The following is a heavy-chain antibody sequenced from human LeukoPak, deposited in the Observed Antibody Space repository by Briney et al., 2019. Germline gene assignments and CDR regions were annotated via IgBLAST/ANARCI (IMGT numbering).Heavy chain of an antibody. CDR2: MNPNSGNT. D-gene: IGHD6-19*01. J-gene: IGHJ4*02. Sequence: SVKVSCKASGYTFTSYDINWVRQATGQGLEWMGWMNPNSGNTGYAQKFQGRVTMTRNTSISTAYMELSSLRSEDTAVYYCARGPPIAVAGSYYFDYWGQGTLVTVSS. CDR1: GYTFTSYD. V-gene: IGHV1-8*01. CDR3: ARGPPIAVAGSYYFDY.